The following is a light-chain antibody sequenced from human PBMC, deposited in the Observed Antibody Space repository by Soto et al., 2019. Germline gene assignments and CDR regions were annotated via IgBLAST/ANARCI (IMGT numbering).Light chain of an antibody. CDR2: GAS. Sequence: EIVMTQSPATLSVSPVERATLSCMASQSVSSNLAWYQQKPGQAPRLLIYGASTRATGIPARFSGSGSGTEFTLTISSLQSEDFAVYFCQQYNYWPRTFGQGTKVDIK. V-gene: IGKV3-15*01. CDR3: QQYNYWPRT. J-gene: IGKJ1*01. CDR1: QSVSSN.